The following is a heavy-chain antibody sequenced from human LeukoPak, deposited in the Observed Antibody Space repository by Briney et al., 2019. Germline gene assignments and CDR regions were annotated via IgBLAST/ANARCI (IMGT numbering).Heavy chain of an antibody. V-gene: IGHV3-30*18. Sequence: GRSLRLSCAASGFTFSSYGMHWVRQAPGKGLEWVAVISYDGSNKYYADSVKGRFTISRDNSKNTLYLQMNSLRAEDTAVYYCAKSDSGWLDYWGQGILVTVSS. CDR2: ISYDGSNK. D-gene: IGHD6-19*01. J-gene: IGHJ4*02. CDR1: GFTFSSYG. CDR3: AKSDSGWLDY.